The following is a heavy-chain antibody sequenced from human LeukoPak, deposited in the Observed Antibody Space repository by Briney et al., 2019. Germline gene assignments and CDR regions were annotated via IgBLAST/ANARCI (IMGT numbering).Heavy chain of an antibody. CDR3: ARARSVPAAMTVRHAFDI. Sequence: SETLSLTCAVYGESFSGYYWSWIRQPPGKGLEWIGEINHSGSTNYNPSLKSRVTISVDTSKNQFSLKLSSVTAADTAVYYCARARSVPAAMTVRHAFDIWGQGTMVTVSS. CDR2: INHSGST. J-gene: IGHJ3*02. D-gene: IGHD2-2*01. CDR1: GESFSGYY. V-gene: IGHV4-34*01.